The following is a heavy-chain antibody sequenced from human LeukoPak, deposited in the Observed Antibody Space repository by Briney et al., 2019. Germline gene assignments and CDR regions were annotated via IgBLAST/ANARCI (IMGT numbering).Heavy chain of an antibody. J-gene: IGHJ4*02. V-gene: IGHV1-2*02. Sequence: GASVKVSCKASGYSFNDYYIHWVRQAPGQGLEWMGWISPNSGGTNYAQNFQGRVTMTRDTSITTAYMELSGLTSDDTALYYCARNYGGTSKYFVYWGQGTLVTVSS. CDR2: ISPNSGGT. CDR3: ARNYGGTSKYFVY. CDR1: GYSFNDYY. D-gene: IGHD4-23*01.